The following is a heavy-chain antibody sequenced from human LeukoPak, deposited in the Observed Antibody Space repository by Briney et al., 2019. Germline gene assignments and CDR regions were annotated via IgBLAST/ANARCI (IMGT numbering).Heavy chain of an antibody. V-gene: IGHV4-4*07. CDR1: DGSINSYY. CDR2: IYSSGST. D-gene: IGHD2-15*01. CDR3: ARGRRGHIVVVVAAGYYFDY. J-gene: IGHJ4*02. Sequence: SQTLSLTCTVSDGSINSYYWSWIRQPAGQGLEWIGRIYSSGSTLYNPSLESRVTISVDTSKKKISLKLSSVTAADTAVYYCARGRRGHIVVVVAAGYYFDYWGQGTLVTVSS.